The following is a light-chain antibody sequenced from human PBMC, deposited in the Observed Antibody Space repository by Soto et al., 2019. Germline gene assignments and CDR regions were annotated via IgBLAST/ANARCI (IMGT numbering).Light chain of an antibody. CDR1: QSVRSSF. CDR3: QQYGSSPLT. Sequence: EIVLTQSPGTLSLSPGEIATLSCRASQSVRSSFLAWYQQKPGQAPRLFVYGASNRATGIPDRFSGSGSGTDFILTITRLEPEDFAVYYCQQYGSSPLTLGGGTNVDIK. J-gene: IGKJ4*01. V-gene: IGKV3-20*01. CDR2: GAS.